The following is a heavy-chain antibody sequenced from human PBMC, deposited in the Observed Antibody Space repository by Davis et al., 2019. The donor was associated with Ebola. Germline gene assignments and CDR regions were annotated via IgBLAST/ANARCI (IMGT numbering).Heavy chain of an antibody. Sequence: PGGSLRLSCAASGFSFSTYTMTWVRQAPGKGLEWVSAISGSGGSTYYADSVKGRFTISRDNSKKTMYLQMNSLRTEDTAVYYCAILSTSHAEGRLIWVDPWGQGTLVTVSS. CDR2: ISGSGGST. D-gene: IGHD5/OR15-5a*01. V-gene: IGHV3-23*01. CDR1: GFSFSTYT. CDR3: AILSTSHAEGRLIWVDP. J-gene: IGHJ5*02.